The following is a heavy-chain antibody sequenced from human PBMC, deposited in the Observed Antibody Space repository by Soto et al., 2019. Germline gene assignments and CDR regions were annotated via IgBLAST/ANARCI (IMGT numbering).Heavy chain of an antibody. Sequence: QVQLVESGGGVVQPGRSLRLSCAASGFTFSSYAMHWVRQAPGKGLEWVAVISYDGSNKYYADSVKGRFTISRDNSKNTLYLQMNSLRAEDTAVYYCARGGGDGYNLDYWGQETLVTVSS. J-gene: IGHJ4*02. CDR1: GFTFSSYA. V-gene: IGHV3-30-3*01. CDR2: ISYDGSNK. D-gene: IGHD5-12*01. CDR3: ARGGGDGYNLDY.